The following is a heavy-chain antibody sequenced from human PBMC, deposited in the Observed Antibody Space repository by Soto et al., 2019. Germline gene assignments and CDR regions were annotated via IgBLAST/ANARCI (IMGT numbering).Heavy chain of an antibody. CDR2: IYYSGST. CDR1: GASIRSGGYY. J-gene: IGHJ5*02. Sequence: QVQLQESGPGLVKPSETLSLTCTVSGASIRSGGYYWSWIRQHPGKGLEWIGYIYYSGSTYNNPSLRSRTTISVDTSKNQFSLKLSSVTAADTAIYYCAREISMKGWFDPWGQGTLVTVSS. V-gene: IGHV4-31*03. D-gene: IGHD3-22*01. CDR3: AREISMKGWFDP.